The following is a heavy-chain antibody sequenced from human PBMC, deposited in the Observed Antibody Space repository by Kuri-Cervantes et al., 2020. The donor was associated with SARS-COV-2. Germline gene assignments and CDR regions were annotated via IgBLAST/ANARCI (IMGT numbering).Heavy chain of an antibody. CDR2: INPNNGDT. Sequence: ASVKVSCKASGYLFTGYYMHWVRQAPGQGLEWMGWINPNNGDTNYAQKFQGGVTMTRNTSITTAYMELSRLTSDDTAVYYCARDAGSGWYGKNYYYYYGMDVWGQGTTVTVSS. CDR1: GYLFTGYY. CDR3: ARDAGSGWYGKNYYYYYGMDV. D-gene: IGHD6-19*01. J-gene: IGHJ6*02. V-gene: IGHV1-2*02.